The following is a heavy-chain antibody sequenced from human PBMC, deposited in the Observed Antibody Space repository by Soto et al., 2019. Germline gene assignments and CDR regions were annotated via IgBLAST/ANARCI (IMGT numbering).Heavy chain of an antibody. CDR3: ARGWGRIFDY. J-gene: IGHJ4*02. V-gene: IGHV4-34*01. D-gene: IGHD7-27*01. CDR1: GGSFSGYY. Sequence: QVQLRQWGAGLLKSSETQSLTCAVYGGSFSGYYWNWIRQPPGKGLEWIGEINHSGSTNYNPSLKSRVTISVDTSKNQFSLKLSSVTAADTAVYYCARGWGRIFDYWGQGTLVTVSS. CDR2: INHSGST.